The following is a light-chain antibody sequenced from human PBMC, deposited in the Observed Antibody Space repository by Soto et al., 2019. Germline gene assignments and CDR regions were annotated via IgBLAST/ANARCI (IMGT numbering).Light chain of an antibody. V-gene: IGLV1-51*01. CDR2: DSN. CDR1: SSNIGNNY. J-gene: IGLJ2*01. CDR3: GTWDNSLSAVV. Sequence: QSVLTQPPSVSAAPGQKVTISCSGSSSNIGNNYASWYQQLPGTAPKLLIYDSNKRPSGIPDRFSGSKSGTSATLGITGLQTGDEADYYCGTWDNSLSAVVFGGGTKLTVL.